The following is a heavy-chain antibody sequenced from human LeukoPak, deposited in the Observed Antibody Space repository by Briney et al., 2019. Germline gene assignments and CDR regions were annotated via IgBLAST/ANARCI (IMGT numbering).Heavy chain of an antibody. CDR3: ARDNTGYSSSWYYFDY. CDR2: IKEDGSEE. Sequence: PGGSLRLSCAASTFTFSDYSMSWVRQAPGRGLEWVANIKEDGSEEDYVDSVKGRFTISRDNAKNSLYLQMNSLRAEDTAVYYCARDNTGYSSSWYYFDYWGQGTLVTVSS. J-gene: IGHJ4*02. CDR1: TFTFSDYS. V-gene: IGHV3-7*01. D-gene: IGHD6-13*01.